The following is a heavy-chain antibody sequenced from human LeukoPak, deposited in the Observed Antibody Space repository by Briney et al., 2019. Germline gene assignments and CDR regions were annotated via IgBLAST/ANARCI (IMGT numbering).Heavy chain of an antibody. J-gene: IGHJ4*02. CDR3: ARDRNAGFDY. D-gene: IGHD2-2*01. CDR1: GYTFTSYD. V-gene: IGHV1-8*01. Sequence: ASVKVSCKXSGYTFTSYDINWVRQSTGQGLEWMGWMNPNSGNTGYSQKFQGRVTMTRNTSISTAYMELSSLRSEDTAVYYCARDRNAGFDYWGQGTLVTVSS. CDR2: MNPNSGNT.